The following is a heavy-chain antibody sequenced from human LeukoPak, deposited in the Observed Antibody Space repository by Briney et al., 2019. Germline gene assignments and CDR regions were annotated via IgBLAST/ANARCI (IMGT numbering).Heavy chain of an antibody. CDR3: AREDSSSTNWFDP. D-gene: IGHD6-13*01. J-gene: IGHJ5*02. CDR1: GGSISSSNW. Sequence: PSGTLSLTCAVSGGSISSSNWWSWVRQPPGKGLEWIGYIYHSGSTYYNPSLKSRVTISVDRSKNQFSLKLSSVTAADTAVYYCAREDSSSTNWFDPWGQGTLVTVSS. CDR2: IYHSGST. V-gene: IGHV4-4*02.